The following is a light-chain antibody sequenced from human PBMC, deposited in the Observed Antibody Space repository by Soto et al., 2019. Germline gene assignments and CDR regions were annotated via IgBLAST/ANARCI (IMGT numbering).Light chain of an antibody. CDR2: GAS. CDR3: QQYDNWPRT. J-gene: IGKJ1*01. V-gene: IGKV3-15*01. Sequence: IVMTQSPATLSVSPGERATLSCRASQSVSSNLAWYQHKPGQAPRLLIYGASSRATGIPARFSGSGSGTEFTLTISSLQSEDLAVYYCQQYDNWPRTFGQGTKVEIK. CDR1: QSVSSN.